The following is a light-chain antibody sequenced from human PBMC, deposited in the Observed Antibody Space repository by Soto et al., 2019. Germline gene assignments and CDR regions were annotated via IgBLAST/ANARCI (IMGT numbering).Light chain of an antibody. CDR1: QSVSSN. Sequence: EIVMTQSPATLSVSPGERATLSCRASQSVSSNLAWYQQKPGQAPRLLIYDASTRATGIPARFSGSGSGTEFTLTISSLQSEDFAVSYCQQYNNWPVTFGPATKVDIK. CDR2: DAS. CDR3: QQYNNWPVT. J-gene: IGKJ3*01. V-gene: IGKV3-15*01.